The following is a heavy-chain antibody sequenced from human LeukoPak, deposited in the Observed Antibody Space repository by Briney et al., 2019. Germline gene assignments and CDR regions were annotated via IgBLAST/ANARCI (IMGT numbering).Heavy chain of an antibody. CDR1: GFAFSSQA. D-gene: IGHD6-19*01. CDR3: AKDARRSDGWYFFDH. J-gene: IGHJ4*02. Sequence: GGSLRLSCAASGFAFSSQAMGWVRQAPGKGLEWVSVISDSGDITYYADSVKGRFTISRDNSKNTLYLQMISLRDGDTAVYYCAKDARRSDGWYFFDHWGQGTLVTVSS. CDR2: ISDSGDIT. V-gene: IGHV3-23*01.